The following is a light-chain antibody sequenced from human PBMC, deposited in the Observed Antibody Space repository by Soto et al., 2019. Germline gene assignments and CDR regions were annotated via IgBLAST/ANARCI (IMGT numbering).Light chain of an antibody. V-gene: IGKV1-5*01. Sequence: DIQMTQSPSTLSASVGDRVTITCRASQSISSWLAWYQQKPGKAPKLLIYDASSLESGVPSRFSGSGSGTEFTLTISSLQPDDFATYYCQQYNSYPWTFGQVTKLEIK. CDR1: QSISSW. CDR3: QQYNSYPWT. CDR2: DAS. J-gene: IGKJ2*02.